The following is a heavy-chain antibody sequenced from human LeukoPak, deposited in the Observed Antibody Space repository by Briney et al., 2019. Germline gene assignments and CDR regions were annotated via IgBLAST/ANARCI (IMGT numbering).Heavy chain of an antibody. CDR3: ARDFSSTSCCSYFDY. CDR2: ISYDGSNK. Sequence: GRSLRLSCAASGFTFSSYAMNWVRQAPGKGLEWVAVISYDGSNKYYADSVKGRFTISRDNSKNTLYLQMNSLRAEDTAVYYCARDFSSTSCCSYFDYWGQGTLVTVSS. J-gene: IGHJ4*02. D-gene: IGHD2-2*01. V-gene: IGHV3-30-3*01. CDR1: GFTFSSYA.